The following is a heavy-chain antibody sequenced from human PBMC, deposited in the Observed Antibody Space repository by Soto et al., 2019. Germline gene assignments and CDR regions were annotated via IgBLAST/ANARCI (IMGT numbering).Heavy chain of an antibody. Sequence: EVQLVESGGGLVQPGGSLRISCTASGFTFSSYWMSWVRQAPGKGLGWVANIKEDGSGKYYVDSVKGRFSISRDNARNALYLQMNSLRVEDTAVYYCVRVGRLGGYWGQGALVTVSS. CDR3: VRVGRLGGY. CDR2: IKEDGSGK. V-gene: IGHV3-7*03. CDR1: GFTFSSYW. J-gene: IGHJ4*02. D-gene: IGHD3-16*01.